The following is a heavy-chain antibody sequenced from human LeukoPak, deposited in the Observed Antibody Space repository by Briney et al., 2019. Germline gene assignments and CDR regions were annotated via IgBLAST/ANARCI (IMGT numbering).Heavy chain of an antibody. J-gene: IGHJ4*02. D-gene: IGHD1-26*01. CDR2: INPNSGGT. Sequence: ASVKVSCKASGYTFIGYYMHWVRQAPGQGLEWMGWINPNSGGTNYAQKFQGRVTMTRDTSISTAYMELSRLTSDDTAVYYCARHPYSGSYHFDYWGQGTLVTVSS. CDR1: GYTFIGYY. CDR3: ARHPYSGSYHFDY. V-gene: IGHV1-2*02.